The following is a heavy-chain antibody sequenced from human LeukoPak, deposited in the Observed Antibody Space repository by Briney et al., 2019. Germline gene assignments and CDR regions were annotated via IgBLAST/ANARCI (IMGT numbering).Heavy chain of an antibody. Sequence: PGGSLRLSCAAYGFTFSSYTMNWARQAPGKGLEWVSSISSSSSYIYYADSVEGRFTISRDNAKNSLYLQMNSLRAEDTAVYYCARFGIVGAVFDYWGQGTLVTVSS. V-gene: IGHV3-21*01. D-gene: IGHD1-26*01. CDR3: ARFGIVGAVFDY. CDR1: GFTFSSYT. CDR2: ISSSSSYI. J-gene: IGHJ4*02.